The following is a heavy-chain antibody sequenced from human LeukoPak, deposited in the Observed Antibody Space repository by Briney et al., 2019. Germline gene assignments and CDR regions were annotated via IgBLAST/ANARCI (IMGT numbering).Heavy chain of an antibody. CDR3: ARVRGDFWSGYLTTRDYGMDV. CDR1: GFTSSSYD. CDR2: IGTAGDT. J-gene: IGHJ6*02. Sequence: GGSLRLSCAASGFTSSSYDMHWVRQATGKGLEWVSAIGTAGDTYYPGSVKGRFTISRENAKNSLYLQMNSLRAGDTAVYYCARVRGDFWSGYLTTRDYGMDVWGQGTTVTVSS. V-gene: IGHV3-13*01. D-gene: IGHD3-3*01.